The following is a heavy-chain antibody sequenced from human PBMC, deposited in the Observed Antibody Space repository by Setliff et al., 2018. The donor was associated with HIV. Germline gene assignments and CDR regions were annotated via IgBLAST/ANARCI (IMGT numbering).Heavy chain of an antibody. D-gene: IGHD6-19*01. V-gene: IGHV1-18*01. CDR3: ARGVERYSSHSASGP. CDR2: ISTYNGNT. CDR1: GYTFISYG. J-gene: IGHJ5*02. Sequence: ASVKVSCKASGYTFISYGISWVRQAPGQGLEWMGWISTYNGNTNYAQKLQGRVTMTRDTFTSTAYMEVRSLRSDDTAVYYCARGVERYSSHSASGPWGQGTLVTVSS.